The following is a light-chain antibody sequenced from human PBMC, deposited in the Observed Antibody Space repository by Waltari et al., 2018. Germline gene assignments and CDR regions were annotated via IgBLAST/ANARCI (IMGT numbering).Light chain of an antibody. V-gene: IGLV2-8*01. Sequence: QSALTQPPSASGSHGQSVTISCTGTSSDVGGFNYVSWYQQNPGKVPKLMIYEVTKLPSGVPDRFSGSKSGNTASLTVSGLQTEDEADYYCSSYAGGSWVFGGGTKLTVL. CDR1: SSDVGGFNY. CDR3: SSYAGGSWV. J-gene: IGLJ3*02. CDR2: EVT.